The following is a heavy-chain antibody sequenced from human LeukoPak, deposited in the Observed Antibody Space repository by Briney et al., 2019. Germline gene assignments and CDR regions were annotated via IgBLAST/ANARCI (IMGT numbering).Heavy chain of an antibody. D-gene: IGHD1-7*01. CDR2: INHSGST. CDR3: ARGALTGTTWRYFDY. V-gene: IGHV4-34*01. Sequence: PSETLSLTCAVYGGSFSGYYWSWIRQPPGKGLEWIGEINHSGSTNYNPSLKSRVTISVDTSKNQFSLKLSSVTAADTAVYYCARGALTGTTWRYFDYWGQGTLVTVSS. CDR1: GGSFSGYY. J-gene: IGHJ4*02.